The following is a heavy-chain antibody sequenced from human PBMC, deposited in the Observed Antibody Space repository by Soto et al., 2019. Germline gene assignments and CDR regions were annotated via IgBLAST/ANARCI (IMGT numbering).Heavy chain of an antibody. Sequence: GGSLRLSCAASGVTFSDYYMSWIRQGPGKGLEWVSYISSSGSTIYYADSVKGRFTISRDNAKNSLYLQMNSLRAEDTAVYYCAILILWFGQPNWFYPCGQGTLVTVSS. J-gene: IGHJ5*02. D-gene: IGHD3-10*01. CDR3: AILILWFGQPNWFYP. V-gene: IGHV3-11*01. CDR2: ISSSGSTI. CDR1: GVTFSDYY.